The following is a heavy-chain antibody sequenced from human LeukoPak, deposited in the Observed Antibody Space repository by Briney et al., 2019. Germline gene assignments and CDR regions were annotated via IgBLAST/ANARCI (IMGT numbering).Heavy chain of an antibody. Sequence: SETLSLTCTVSGGSISSYYWGWIRQPPGKGLEWIGSIYYSGSTYYNPSLKSRVTISVDTSKNQFSLKLSSVTAADTAVYYCARLYYDFWSGYFGWFDPWGQGTLVTVSS. V-gene: IGHV4-39*01. D-gene: IGHD3-3*01. CDR1: GGSISSYY. CDR2: IYYSGST. CDR3: ARLYYDFWSGYFGWFDP. J-gene: IGHJ5*02.